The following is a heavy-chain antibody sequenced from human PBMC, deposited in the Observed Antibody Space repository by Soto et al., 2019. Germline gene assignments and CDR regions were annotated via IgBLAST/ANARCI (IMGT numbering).Heavy chain of an antibody. CDR1: GLTFNNYA. D-gene: IGHD3-10*01. CDR2: ICGGGDTT. CDR3: AKGRGGSGSLTPRVDF. Sequence: EVQLLESGGGLVQPGGSLRLSCAASGLTFNNYAMTWVRQAPGKGLEWVSAICGGGDTTSYADSVKGRFTVSRDGSKNTLYLQMSSLRAEDTALYYCAKGRGGSGSLTPRVDFWGQGTLVTVSS. J-gene: IGHJ4*02. V-gene: IGHV3-23*01.